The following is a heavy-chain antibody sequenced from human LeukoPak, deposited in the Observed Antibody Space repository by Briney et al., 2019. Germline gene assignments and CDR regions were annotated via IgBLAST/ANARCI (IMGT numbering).Heavy chain of an antibody. Sequence: SETLSLTCTVSGGSISSYYWSWIRQPPGKGLEWIGYIYYSGSTNYNPSLKSRVTISVDTSKNQFSLKLSSVTAADTAVYYCASWGPYYYGSGSYYPRFDPWGQGTLVTVSS. CDR1: GGSISSYY. D-gene: IGHD3-10*01. V-gene: IGHV4-59*01. J-gene: IGHJ5*02. CDR2: IYYSGST. CDR3: ASWGPYYYGSGSYYPRFDP.